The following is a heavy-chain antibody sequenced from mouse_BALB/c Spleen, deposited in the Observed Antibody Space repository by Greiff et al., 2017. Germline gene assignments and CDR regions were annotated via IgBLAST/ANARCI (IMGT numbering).Heavy chain of an antibody. D-gene: IGHD2-2*01. Sequence: VQLQQSGAELVKPGASVKLSCKASGYTFTSYVMHWVKQKPGQGLEWIGYINPYNDGTKYNEKFKGKATLTSDKSSSTAYMELSSLTSEDSAVYYCAREGPGYLFDYWGQGTTLTVSS. J-gene: IGHJ2*01. V-gene: IGHV1-14*01. CDR3: AREGPGYLFDY. CDR1: GYTFTSYV. CDR2: INPYNDGT.